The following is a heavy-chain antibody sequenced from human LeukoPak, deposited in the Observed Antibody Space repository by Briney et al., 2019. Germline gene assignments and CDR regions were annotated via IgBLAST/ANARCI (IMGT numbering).Heavy chain of an antibody. Sequence: PSETLSLTCTVSGGSISSGDYYWSWISQPPGKGLEWIGYIYYSGSTYYNPSLKSRVTISVDTSKNQFSLKLSSVTAADTAVYYCARVEPYYYDSSGYVDYWGQGTLVTVSS. CDR2: IYYSGST. CDR1: GGSISSGDYY. V-gene: IGHV4-30-4*01. D-gene: IGHD3-22*01. CDR3: ARVEPYYYDSSGYVDY. J-gene: IGHJ4*02.